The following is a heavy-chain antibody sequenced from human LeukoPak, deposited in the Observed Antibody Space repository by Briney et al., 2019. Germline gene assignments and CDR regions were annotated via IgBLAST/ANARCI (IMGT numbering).Heavy chain of an antibody. Sequence: SVKVSCKASGYNFSGYYMHWVRQAPGQGLEWMGGIIPIFGTANYAQKFQGRVTITADESTSTAYMELSSLRSEDTAVYYCARGSIAAAGLIDYWGQGTLVTVSS. CDR3: ARGSIAAAGLIDY. CDR1: GYNFSGYY. D-gene: IGHD6-13*01. CDR2: IIPIFGTA. V-gene: IGHV1-69*13. J-gene: IGHJ4*02.